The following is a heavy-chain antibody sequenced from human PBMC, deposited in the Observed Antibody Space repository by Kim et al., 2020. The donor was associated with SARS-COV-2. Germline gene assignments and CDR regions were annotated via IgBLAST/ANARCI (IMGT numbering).Heavy chain of an antibody. CDR1: GFTFSTAV. J-gene: IGHJ4*01. CDR2: LSSDGGRQ. CDR3: VKEGHSSGSAPAFDY. D-gene: IGHD3-22*01. V-gene: IGHV3-30*18. Sequence: GGSLRLSCVASGFTFSTAVMHWVRQAPGKGLEWVAGLSSDGGRQHYADSVKGRFTISRDNPKNTLGLEMSSLRDEDSAVYYCVKEGHSSGSAPAFDYWGHGSPVAVSS.